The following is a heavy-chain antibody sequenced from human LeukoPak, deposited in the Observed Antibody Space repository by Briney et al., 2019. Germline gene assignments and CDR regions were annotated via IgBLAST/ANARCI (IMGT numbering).Heavy chain of an antibody. J-gene: IGHJ6*02. CDR3: ASRRRGYSYGYYYYGMDV. Sequence: PTETLSLTCAVYGGSFSGYYWSWIRQPPGKGLEWIGEINHSGSTNYNPSLKSRVTISVDTSKNQFSLKLSSVTAADTAVYYCASRRRGYSYGYYYYGMDVWGQGTTVTVSS. V-gene: IGHV4-34*01. CDR2: INHSGST. D-gene: IGHD5-18*01. CDR1: GGSFSGYY.